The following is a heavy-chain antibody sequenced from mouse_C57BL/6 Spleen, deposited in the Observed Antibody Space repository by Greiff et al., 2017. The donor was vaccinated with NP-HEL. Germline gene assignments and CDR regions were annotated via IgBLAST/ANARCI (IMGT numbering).Heavy chain of an antibody. Sequence: VKLLESGAELVKPGASVKLSCKASGYTSTEYTIHWVKQRSGQGLEWIGWFYPGSGSIKYNEKFKDKATLTADKSSSTVYMELSRLTSEDSAVYFCARHEVPHYYGSSYYAMDYWGQGTSVTVSS. CDR3: ARHEVPHYYGSSYYAMDY. D-gene: IGHD1-1*01. V-gene: IGHV1-62-2*01. J-gene: IGHJ4*01. CDR2: FYPGSGSI. CDR1: GYTSTEYT.